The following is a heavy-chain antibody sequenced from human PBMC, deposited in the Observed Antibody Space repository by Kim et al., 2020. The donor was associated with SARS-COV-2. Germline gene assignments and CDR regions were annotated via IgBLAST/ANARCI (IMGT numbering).Heavy chain of an antibody. V-gene: IGHV4-34*01. CDR2: INHSGST. J-gene: IGHJ4*02. CDR1: GGSFSGYY. Sequence: ETLSLTCAVYGGSFSGYYWSWIRQPPGKGLEWIGEINHSGSTNYNPSLKSRVTISVDTSKNQFSLKLSSVTAADTAVYYCARRIQLWSPALDYWGQGTLVTVSS. CDR3: ARRIQLWSPALDY. D-gene: IGHD5-18*01.